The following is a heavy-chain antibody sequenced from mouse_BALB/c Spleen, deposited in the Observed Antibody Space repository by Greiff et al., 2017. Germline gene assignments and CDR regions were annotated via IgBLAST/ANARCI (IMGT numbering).Heavy chain of an antibody. V-gene: IGHV3-2*02. CDR2: ISYSGST. CDR1: GYSITSDYA. D-gene: IGHD1-2*01. Sequence: EVKLQESGPGLVKPSQSLSLTCTVTGYSITSDYAWNWIRQFPGNKLEWMGYISYSGSTSYNPSLKSRISITRDTSKNQFFLQLNSVTTEDTATYYCARRILRLRALDYWGQGTTLTVSS. J-gene: IGHJ2*01. CDR3: ARRILRLRALDY.